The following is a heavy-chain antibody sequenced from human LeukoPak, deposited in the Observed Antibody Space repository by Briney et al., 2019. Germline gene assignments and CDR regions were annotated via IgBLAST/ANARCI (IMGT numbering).Heavy chain of an antibody. Sequence: SGTLSLTCTVSGGSISSYYWSWIRQPPGKGLEWVGYIYYSGSTNYNPSLKSRVTISVDTSKNQFSLKLSSVTAADTAVYYCARGQWLYYFDYWGQGTLVTVSS. J-gene: IGHJ4*02. V-gene: IGHV4-59*01. D-gene: IGHD6-19*01. CDR1: GGSISSYY. CDR2: IYYSGST. CDR3: ARGQWLYYFDY.